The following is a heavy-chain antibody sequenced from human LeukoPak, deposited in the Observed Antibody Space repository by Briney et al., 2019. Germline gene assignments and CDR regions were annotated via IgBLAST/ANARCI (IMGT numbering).Heavy chain of an antibody. CDR1: GYTFTGYY. D-gene: IGHD2-15*01. J-gene: IGHJ4*02. CDR3: AKALPDGGSLDY. Sequence: ASVKASSKASGYTFTGYYMPWVRQAPGQGLEWMGWINPNSGGTNYAQKFQGRVTMTRDASISTAYMELSRLRSDDTAVYYCAKALPDGGSLDYWGQGALVTVSS. V-gene: IGHV1-2*02. CDR2: INPNSGGT.